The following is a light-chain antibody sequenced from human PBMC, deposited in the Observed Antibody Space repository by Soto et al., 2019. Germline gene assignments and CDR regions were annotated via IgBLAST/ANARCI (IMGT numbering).Light chain of an antibody. CDR2: SAS. Sequence: DIQMTQSPSSLSASVGDRVTITCRASQGIRHDLGWYQQRPGKAPKRLIYSASSLQRGVPSRFSGSGSGTEFTLKISSLQSDDYATYYCQQNNSYPVTFGQGTKVDIK. CDR3: QQNNSYPVT. V-gene: IGKV1-17*01. J-gene: IGKJ1*01. CDR1: QGIRHD.